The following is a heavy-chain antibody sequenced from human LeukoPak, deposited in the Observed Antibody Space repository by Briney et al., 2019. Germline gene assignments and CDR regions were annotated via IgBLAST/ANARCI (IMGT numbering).Heavy chain of an antibody. CDR2: IYYSGST. D-gene: IGHD3-3*01. V-gene: IGHV4-39*07. Sequence: SETLSLTCTVSGGSISSSSYYWGWIRQPPGKGLEWIGSIYYSGSTYYNPSLKSRVTISVDTSKNQFSLKLSSVTAADTAVYYCARLHYDFWSGYTPSGMDVWGQGTTVTVSS. CDR3: ARLHYDFWSGYTPSGMDV. CDR1: GGSISSSSYY. J-gene: IGHJ6*02.